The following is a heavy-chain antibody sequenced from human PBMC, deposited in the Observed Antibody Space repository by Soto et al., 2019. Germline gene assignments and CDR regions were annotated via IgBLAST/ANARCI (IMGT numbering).Heavy chain of an antibody. CDR3: ARYLSERDAFYI. V-gene: IGHV1-18*01. J-gene: IGHJ3*02. Sequence: GASVKLSCKASGYTFTSYGISWVRHAPGQGLEWMGWISAYNGNTNYAQKLQGRVTMTTDTSTSTAYMELRSLRSDDTAVYYCARYLSERDAFYICGQGTLVIVSS. CDR2: ISAYNGNT. CDR1: GYTFTSYG.